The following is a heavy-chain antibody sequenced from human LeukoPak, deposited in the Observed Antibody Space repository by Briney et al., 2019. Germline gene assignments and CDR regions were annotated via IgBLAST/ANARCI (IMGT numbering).Heavy chain of an antibody. CDR2: ISGSGGST. Sequence: GGSLRLSCAASGFTFSSYAMSWVRQAPGKGLEWVSAISGSGGSTYYADSVKGRFSISRDNSKNTLYLQMNSLRAADTAVYYCAKFRVVTTSRGVGLDYWGQGTLVTVSS. J-gene: IGHJ4*02. V-gene: IGHV3-23*01. D-gene: IGHD3-22*01. CDR1: GFTFSSYA. CDR3: AKFRVVTTSRGVGLDY.